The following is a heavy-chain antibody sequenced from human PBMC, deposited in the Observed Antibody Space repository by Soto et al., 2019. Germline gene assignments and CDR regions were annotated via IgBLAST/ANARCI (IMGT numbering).Heavy chain of an antibody. D-gene: IGHD3-16*01. CDR3: ARDGGSGMDV. CDR1: GYTFTTYS. CDR2: SNAGNGYT. Sequence: ASVKGSCKASGYTFTTYSMHWVRQAPGHRREWMGWSNAGNGYTQYSQDFQGRVTITRDTSASTAYMELSSLRSEDMAVYYCARDGGSGMDVWGQGTTVTVSS. J-gene: IGHJ6*02. V-gene: IGHV1-3*02.